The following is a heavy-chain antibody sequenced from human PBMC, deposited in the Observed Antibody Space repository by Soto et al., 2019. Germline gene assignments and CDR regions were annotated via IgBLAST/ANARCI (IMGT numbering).Heavy chain of an antibody. J-gene: IGHJ4*01. CDR2: MNPNSGNT. D-gene: IGHD1-26*01. CDR3: ARGEQYSGRIFDY. V-gene: IGHV1-8*01. Sequence: GASVKVSCKASGYTFTSYDINWVRQATGQGLEWMGWMNPNSGNTGYAQKFQGRVTINPDTSKNQYSLQLNSVTPEDTAVYFCARGEQYSGRIFDYWGQGTLVTVSS. CDR1: GYTFTSYD.